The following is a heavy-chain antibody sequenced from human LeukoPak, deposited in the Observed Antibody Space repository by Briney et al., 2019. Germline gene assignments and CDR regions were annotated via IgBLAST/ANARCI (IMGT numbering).Heavy chain of an antibody. CDR3: ARVPNPRNTYGYNDK. V-gene: IGHV1-18*04. J-gene: IGHJ4*02. D-gene: IGHD5-18*01. CDR2: ISGYNGHT. Sequence: GASVKVSCTAPGYALSDHGVNWVRQAPGQGLEWMGWISGYNGHTSYAQKFQGRVMVTTDRSTNTAYLELRSLRSDDTAVYYCARVPNPRNTYGYNDKWGQGTLVTVSS. CDR1: GYALSDHG.